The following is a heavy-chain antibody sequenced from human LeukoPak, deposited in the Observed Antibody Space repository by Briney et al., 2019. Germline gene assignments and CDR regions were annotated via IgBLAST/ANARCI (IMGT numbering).Heavy chain of an antibody. CDR2: ISYDGSNK. Sequence: GGSLRLSCAASGFTFSSYGMHWVRQAPGKGLEWVAVISYDGSNKYYAGSVKGRFTISRDNSKNTLYLQMNSLRAEDTAVYYCAKGESSGFLDYWGQGTLVTVSS. CDR3: AKGESSGFLDY. CDR1: GFTFSSYG. J-gene: IGHJ4*02. V-gene: IGHV3-30*18. D-gene: IGHD3-22*01.